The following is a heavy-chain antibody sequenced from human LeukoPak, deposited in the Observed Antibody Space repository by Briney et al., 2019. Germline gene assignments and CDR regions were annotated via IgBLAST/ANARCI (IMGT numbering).Heavy chain of an antibody. V-gene: IGHV1-18*01. D-gene: IGHD5-18*01. J-gene: IGHJ3*02. CDR1: GYTFTSYG. Sequence: ASVKVSCKASGYTFTSYGISWVRQAPGQGLEWMGWISAYNGNTNYAQKLQGRVTMTTDTSTSTAYMELRSLRSDDTAVYYCARARSPLRYSSDAFDIWGQGTMVTVSS. CDR3: ARARSPLRYSSDAFDI. CDR2: ISAYNGNT.